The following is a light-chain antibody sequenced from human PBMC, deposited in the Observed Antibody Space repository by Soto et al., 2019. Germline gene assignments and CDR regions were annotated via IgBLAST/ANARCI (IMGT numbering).Light chain of an antibody. Sequence: SSSWYQQHPGKAPKLIIYDVTARPSGVPDRFSGSKSGNTASLTISGLQAEDEADYYCSSYAATYTVEAVFGGGTTLTVL. V-gene: IGLV2-11*03. J-gene: IGLJ3*02. CDR3: SSYAATYTVEAV. CDR1: S. CDR2: DVT.